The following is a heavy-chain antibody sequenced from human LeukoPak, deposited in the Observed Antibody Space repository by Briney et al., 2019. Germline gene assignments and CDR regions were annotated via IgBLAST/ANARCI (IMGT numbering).Heavy chain of an antibody. J-gene: IGHJ4*02. CDR1: GFTFDDYG. D-gene: IGHD6-13*01. Sequence: GGSLRLSCAASGFTFDDYGMSWVRQAPGKGLEWVSVIYSGGSTYYADSVKGRFTISRDNSKNTLYLQMNSLRAEDTAVYYCARDSIAAAGKGPFDYWGQGTLVTVSS. V-gene: IGHV3-53*01. CDR2: IYSGGST. CDR3: ARDSIAAAGKGPFDY.